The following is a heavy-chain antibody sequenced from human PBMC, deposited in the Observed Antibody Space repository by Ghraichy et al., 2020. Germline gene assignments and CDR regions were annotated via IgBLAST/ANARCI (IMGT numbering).Heavy chain of an antibody. CDR1: GFTFSSYA. Sequence: GGSLRLSCAASGFTFSSYAISWVRQAPGKGLEWVSAISGSGGSTYYADSVKGRFTISRDNSKNTLYLQMNSLRAEDTAVYYCAKVTLWEITGHFDYWGQGTLVTVSS. J-gene: IGHJ4*02. CDR3: AKVTLWEITGHFDY. CDR2: ISGSGGST. V-gene: IGHV3-23*01. D-gene: IGHD1-26*01.